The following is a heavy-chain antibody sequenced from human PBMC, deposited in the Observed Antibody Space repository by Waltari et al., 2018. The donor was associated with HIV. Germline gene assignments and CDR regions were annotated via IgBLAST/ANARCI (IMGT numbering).Heavy chain of an antibody. Sequence: EVQLVESGGGLAKPGGSRRPTCAASGFSFRSYAMNWVRQAPGKGLEWIAYISRSSDYIYYADSIKGRFTISRDNAKNSVFLHMDNLRDVDTAVYYCTATVTTRGTFDYWGQGTAVPVS. J-gene: IGHJ4*02. CDR2: ISRSSDYI. V-gene: IGHV3-21*01. CDR3: TATVTTRGTFDY. CDR1: GFSFRSYA. D-gene: IGHD4-17*01.